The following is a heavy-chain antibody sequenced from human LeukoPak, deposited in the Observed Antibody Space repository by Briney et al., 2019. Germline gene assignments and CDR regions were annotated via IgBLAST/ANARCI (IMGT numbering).Heavy chain of an antibody. CDR1: GFTFSSYG. Sequence: GGSLRLSCAASGFTFSSYGMHWVRQAPGEGLEWVAVISYDGSNKYYADSVKGRFTISRDNSKNTLYLQVNSLRAEDTAVYYCAKGGKWDVTPFDYWGQGTLVTVSS. V-gene: IGHV3-30*18. J-gene: IGHJ4*02. CDR2: ISYDGSNK. CDR3: AKGGKWDVTPFDY. D-gene: IGHD1-26*01.